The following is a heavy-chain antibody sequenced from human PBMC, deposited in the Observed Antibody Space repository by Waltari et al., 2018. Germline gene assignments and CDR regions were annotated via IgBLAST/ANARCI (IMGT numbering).Heavy chain of an antibody. V-gene: IGHV3-53*01. CDR2: IYSGGST. D-gene: IGHD1-7*01. CDR3: ARTTTQLPYYYYGMDV. Sequence: EVQLVESGGGLIQPGGSLRLSCAASGSTVSSNCSSWVREDPGKGLVWFLVIYSGGSTYYADSVKGRFTISRDNSKNTLYLQMNSLRAEDTAVYYCARTTTQLPYYYYGMDVWGQGTTVTVSS. CDR1: GSTVSSNC. J-gene: IGHJ6*02.